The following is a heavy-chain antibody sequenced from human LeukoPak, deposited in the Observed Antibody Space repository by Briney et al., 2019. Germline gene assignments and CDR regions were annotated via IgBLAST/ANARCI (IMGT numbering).Heavy chain of an antibody. CDR2: INHSGST. J-gene: IGHJ3*02. CDR3: ARVLLAAADAFDI. Sequence: SETLSLTCAVSGGSISSSNWWSWVRQPPGKGLEWIGEINHSGSTNYNPSLKSRVTISVDTSKNQFSLKLSSVTAADTAVYYCARVLLAAADAFDIWGQGTMVTVSS. CDR1: GGSISSSNW. D-gene: IGHD6-13*01. V-gene: IGHV4-4*02.